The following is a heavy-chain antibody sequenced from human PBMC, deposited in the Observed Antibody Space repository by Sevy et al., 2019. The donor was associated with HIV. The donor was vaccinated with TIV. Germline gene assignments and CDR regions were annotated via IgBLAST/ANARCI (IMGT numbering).Heavy chain of an antibody. CDR1: SGSLNNYY. Sequence: SETLSLTCAVYSGSLNNYYWTWIRQSPGTGLEWIGEINESETINYNPSLKSRLTLSLDTPMRQFSLRLDSVTAADTAIYYCARGSWVGDTTPIDSWGHGTPVTVSS. V-gene: IGHV4-34*01. CDR2: INESETI. J-gene: IGHJ5*01. CDR3: ARGSWVGDTTPIDS. D-gene: IGHD3-3*01.